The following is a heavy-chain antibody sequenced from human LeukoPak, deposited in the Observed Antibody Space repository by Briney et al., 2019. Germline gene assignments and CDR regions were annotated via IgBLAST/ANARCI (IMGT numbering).Heavy chain of an antibody. J-gene: IGHJ5*02. V-gene: IGHV3-21*04. Sequence: GGSLRLSCAASGFTFSNYNMNWVRQAPGKGLEWVSYISSSSTNIYYTDSVKGRFTISRDNAKNSLYPQMNSLRAEDTAVYYCAREDDPHYYDSSGYYNWFDPWGQGTLVTVSS. CDR2: ISSSSTNI. D-gene: IGHD3-22*01. CDR1: GFTFSNYN. CDR3: AREDDPHYYDSSGYYNWFDP.